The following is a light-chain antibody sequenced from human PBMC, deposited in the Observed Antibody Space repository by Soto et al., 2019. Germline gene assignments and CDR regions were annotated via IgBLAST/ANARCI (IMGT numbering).Light chain of an antibody. CDR1: QNITNF. J-gene: IGKJ1*01. CDR2: AAS. Sequence: DIQMTQSPSSLSASVGDRVTIACRASQNITNFLNWYQHNPGKAPNLLIFAASHLQSGVSSRFRGSGSGTDFTLTISSLHPEDVATFYCQESAATRWAFGQGTKVEIK. V-gene: IGKV1-39*01. CDR3: QESAATRWA.